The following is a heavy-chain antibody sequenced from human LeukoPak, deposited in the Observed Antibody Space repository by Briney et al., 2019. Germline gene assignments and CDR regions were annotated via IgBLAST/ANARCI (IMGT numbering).Heavy chain of an antibody. Sequence: GGSLRLSCAASGLTFSSYWMSWVRQAPGKGLEWVANIKQDGSEKYYVDSVKGRFTISRDNAKNSLYLQMNSLRAEDTAVYYCARGGIAAAWYVDYWGQGTLVTVSS. CDR1: GLTFSSYW. CDR3: ARGGIAAAWYVDY. J-gene: IGHJ4*02. D-gene: IGHD6-13*01. CDR2: IKQDGSEK. V-gene: IGHV3-7*03.